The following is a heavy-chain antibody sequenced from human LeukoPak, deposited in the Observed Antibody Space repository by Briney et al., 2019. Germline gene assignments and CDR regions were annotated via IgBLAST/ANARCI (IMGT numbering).Heavy chain of an antibody. CDR1: GFTFRTYS. Sequence: PGGSLRLSCAASGFTFRTYSMNWVRQAPGKGLEWVSYISSSSSTIYYADPVRGRFTISRDNAKNSLHLQTNSLRAEDTAVYYCAREGLVVPATIDAFDIWGQGTMVTVSS. CDR3: AREGLVVPATIDAFDI. J-gene: IGHJ3*02. CDR2: ISSSSSTI. D-gene: IGHD2-2*01. V-gene: IGHV3-48*01.